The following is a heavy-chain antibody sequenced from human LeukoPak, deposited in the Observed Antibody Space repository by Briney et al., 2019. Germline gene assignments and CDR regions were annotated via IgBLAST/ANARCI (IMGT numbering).Heavy chain of an antibody. J-gene: IGHJ4*02. CDR3: ARAGLLVVDY. D-gene: IGHD3-22*01. CDR2: INPSGGST. Sequence: GASVKVSCKASGYTFTSYDINWLRQATGQGLEWMGIINPSGGSTSYAQKFQGRVTMTRDTSTSTVYMELSSLRSEDTAVYYCARAGLLVVDYWGQGTLVTVSS. CDR1: GYTFTSYD. V-gene: IGHV1-46*01.